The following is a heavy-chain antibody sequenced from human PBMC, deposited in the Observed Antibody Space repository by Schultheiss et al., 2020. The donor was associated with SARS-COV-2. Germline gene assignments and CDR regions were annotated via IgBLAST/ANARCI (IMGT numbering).Heavy chain of an antibody. J-gene: IGHJ4*02. CDR3: ARGYNWNDGIDY. D-gene: IGHD1-1*01. CDR1: GFTFSSYA. CDR2: ISGSGGST. V-gene: IGHV3-23*01. Sequence: GGSLRLSCAASGFTFSSYAMSWVRQAPGKGLEWVSAISGSGGSTYYADSVKGRFTISRDNSKNTLYLQMNSLRAEDTAVYYCARGYNWNDGIDYWGQGTLVTVSS.